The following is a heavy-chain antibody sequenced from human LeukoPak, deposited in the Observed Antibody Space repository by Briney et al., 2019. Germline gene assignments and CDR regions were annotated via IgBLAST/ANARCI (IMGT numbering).Heavy chain of an antibody. CDR2: IKEDGTDK. CDR3: ATDYGDDGDFAALFDN. J-gene: IGHJ4*02. CDR1: GFTFSSYW. V-gene: IGHV3-7*01. D-gene: IGHD4-17*01. Sequence: PGGSLRLSCVASGFTFSSYWMSWVRQTPGKGLEWVANIKEDGTDKNYVDSVKGRFTISRDNARNSLYLQINSLRVEDTAVYYCATDYGDDGDFAALFDNWGQGTLVTVSS.